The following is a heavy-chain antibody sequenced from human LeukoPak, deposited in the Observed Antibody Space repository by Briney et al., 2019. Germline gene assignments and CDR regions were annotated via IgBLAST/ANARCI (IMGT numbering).Heavy chain of an antibody. J-gene: IGHJ4*02. CDR3: ARVTGYRIEDYFAY. D-gene: IGHD6-13*01. V-gene: IGHV4-59*07. CDR1: GVSISSYY. Sequence: PSDTLSLTCTVSGVSISSYYWSWIRQPPGKALEGIGYIYYSGSTNYNPSLKRRVTISVETSKNDFSLKQRSVTAADTPVYHCARVTGYRIEDYFAYWGQGTLVTVSP. CDR2: IYYSGST.